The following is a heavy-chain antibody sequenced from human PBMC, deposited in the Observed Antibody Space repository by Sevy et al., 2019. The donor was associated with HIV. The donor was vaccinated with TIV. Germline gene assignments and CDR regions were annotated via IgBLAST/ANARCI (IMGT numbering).Heavy chain of an antibody. V-gene: IGHV1-18*01. CDR2: ISAYNDNT. Sequence: ASVKVSCKASGYSFTSYGISWVRQAPGQGLEWMGWISAYNDNTNYAQKLQGRVTMTTDTSTSTGYLELRSLRSDDTAVYYCARVPSDSCSGYDCLMDYWGQGTLVTVSS. J-gene: IGHJ4*02. CDR1: GYSFTSYG. CDR3: ARVPSDSCSGYDCLMDY. D-gene: IGHD5-12*01.